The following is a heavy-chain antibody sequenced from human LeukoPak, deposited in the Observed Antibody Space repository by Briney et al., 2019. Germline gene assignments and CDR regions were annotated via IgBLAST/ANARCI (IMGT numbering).Heavy chain of an antibody. CDR2: MYDSENT. V-gene: IGHV4-59*08. Sequence: SETLSLTCTVSGGSISGYYWSWIRQPPGKGLEWIGYMYDSENTNYNPSLRSRVTISVDTSKNQFSLKLSSVTAADTAVYYCARQSSGYDLGPFAYWGQGTLVTVSS. CDR3: ARQSSGYDLGPFAY. CDR1: GGSISGYY. D-gene: IGHD5-12*01. J-gene: IGHJ4*02.